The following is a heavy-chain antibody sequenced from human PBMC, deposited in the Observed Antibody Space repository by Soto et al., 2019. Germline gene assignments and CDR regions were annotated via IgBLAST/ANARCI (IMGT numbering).Heavy chain of an antibody. V-gene: IGHV4-59*01. Sequence: ETLSLTCTVSGGSISSYYWSWIRQPPGKGLEWIGYIYYSGSTNYNPSLKSRVTISVDTSKNQFSLKLSSVTAADTAVYYCARGGYYDSSGYPWFDPWGQGTLVTVSS. CDR3: ARGGYYDSSGYPWFDP. J-gene: IGHJ5*02. D-gene: IGHD3-22*01. CDR1: GGSISSYY. CDR2: IYYSGST.